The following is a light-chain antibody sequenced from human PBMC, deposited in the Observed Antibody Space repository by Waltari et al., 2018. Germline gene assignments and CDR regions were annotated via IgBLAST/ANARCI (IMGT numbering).Light chain of an antibody. Sequence: DIQMTQSPSSLSAYVGDRVTITCRASQDIRNDLGWFQQRPGQAPRRLIYAVSTLQSGVPARFSGSGSGTEFTLTITSLQPEDFATYYCLQHNTYPPTFGQGTKLEIK. CDR2: AVS. V-gene: IGKV1-17*01. CDR3: LQHNTYPPT. J-gene: IGKJ2*01. CDR1: QDIRND.